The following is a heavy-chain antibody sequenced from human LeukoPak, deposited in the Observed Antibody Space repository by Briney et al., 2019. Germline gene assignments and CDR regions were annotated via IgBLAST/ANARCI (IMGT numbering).Heavy chain of an antibody. V-gene: IGHV4-4*07. CDR3: AAPYFYDSRIAY. Sequence: PSETLSLTCTISGVSISSYYWSWIRQPAGKGLEWIGRIYSSGNTYYNPSLRGRVTMSVDTSRNQFSLTLDSVTAADTAVYYCAAPYFYDSRIAYWGQGTLVTVSS. D-gene: IGHD3-22*01. CDR1: GVSISSYY. J-gene: IGHJ4*02. CDR2: IYSSGNT.